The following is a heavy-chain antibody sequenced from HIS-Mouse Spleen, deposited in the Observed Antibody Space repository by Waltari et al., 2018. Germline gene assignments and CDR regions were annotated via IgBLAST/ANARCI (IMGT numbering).Heavy chain of an antibody. Sequence: QVQLVQSGAEVKKPGASVKVSCKASGYTFTSYDINWVRQATGQGLEWMGWRNPNSGNTSNAQKFQGRVTMTRNTSISTAYMELSSLRSEDTAVYYCARKGDYSNYYGMDVWGQGTTVTVSS. CDR2: RNPNSGNT. CDR3: ARKGDYSNYYGMDV. D-gene: IGHD4-4*01. J-gene: IGHJ6*02. CDR1: GYTFTSYD. V-gene: IGHV1-8*01.